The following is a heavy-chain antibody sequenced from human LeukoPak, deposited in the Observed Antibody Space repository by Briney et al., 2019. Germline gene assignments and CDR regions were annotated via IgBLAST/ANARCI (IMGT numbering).Heavy chain of an antibody. D-gene: IGHD4-17*01. CDR2: INPTSGGT. V-gene: IGHV1-2*02. J-gene: IGHJ4*02. Sequence: ASVKVSCKASGYTFIDYYVHWVRQAPGQGREWMGWINPTSGGTKYAQNFQGRVTMTRDTSISTAHMELSSLRSDDTAVYYCAREHYAAFDYWGQGALVTVSS. CDR3: AREHYAAFDY. CDR1: GYTFIDYY.